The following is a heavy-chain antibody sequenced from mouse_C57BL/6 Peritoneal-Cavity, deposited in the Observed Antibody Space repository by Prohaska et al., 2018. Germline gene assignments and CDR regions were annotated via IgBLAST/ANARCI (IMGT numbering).Heavy chain of an antibody. D-gene: IGHD2-5*01. V-gene: IGHV7-1*01. CDR3: ARDEYSNYGYFDV. CDR2: SRYKANDYTT. Sequence: EVKLVESGGGLVQSGRSLRLSCATSGFTFSDFYMEWVRQAPGKGLEWIAASRYKANDYTTEYSASVKGRFIVSRDTSQSILYLQMNALRAEDTAIYYCARDEYSNYGYFDVWGTGTTVTVSS. CDR1: GFTFSDFY. J-gene: IGHJ1*03.